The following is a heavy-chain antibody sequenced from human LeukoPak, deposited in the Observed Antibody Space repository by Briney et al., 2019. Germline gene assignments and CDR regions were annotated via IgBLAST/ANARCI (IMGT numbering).Heavy chain of an antibody. CDR2: IYYSGST. CDR3: AREGVDTAMATGY. Sequence: PSETLSLTCTVSGGSISSYYWSWIRQPPGKGLEWIGYIYYSGSTNYNPSLKSRVTISVDTSKNQFSLKLSSVTAADTAVYYCAREGVDTAMATGYWGQGTLVTVSS. CDR1: GGSISSYY. V-gene: IGHV4-59*12. J-gene: IGHJ4*02. D-gene: IGHD5-18*01.